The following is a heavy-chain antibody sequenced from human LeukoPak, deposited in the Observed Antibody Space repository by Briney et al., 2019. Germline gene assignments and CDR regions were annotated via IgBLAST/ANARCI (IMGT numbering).Heavy chain of an antibody. V-gene: IGHV1-58*02. D-gene: IGHD5-18*01. CDR3: AAGVGYTYGLSLGTTALISDI. Sequence: SVKVSCKASGFTFSGCAMQWPRQARGQRLEWIGWIVVGTGKKDYAQRFQKRVTITTDMTTSTAYMELSSLRSEDTAVYYCAAGVGYTYGLSLGTTALISDIWGQGTKVTVSA. CDR2: IVVGTGKK. CDR1: GFTFSGCA. J-gene: IGHJ3*02.